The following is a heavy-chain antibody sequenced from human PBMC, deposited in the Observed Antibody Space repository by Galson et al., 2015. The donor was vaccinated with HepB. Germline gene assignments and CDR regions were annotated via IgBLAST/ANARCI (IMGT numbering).Heavy chain of an antibody. D-gene: IGHD5-24*01. Sequence: SVKVSCKASGYTFTSYGISWVRQAPGQGLEWMGWISAYTGNTNYAQKLQGRVTMTTDTSTTTAYMELRSLRSDDTAVYYCARREMATHYYYYGMDVWGQGTTVTVSS. V-gene: IGHV1-18*01. J-gene: IGHJ6*02. CDR3: ARREMATHYYYYGMDV. CDR2: ISAYTGNT. CDR1: GYTFTSYG.